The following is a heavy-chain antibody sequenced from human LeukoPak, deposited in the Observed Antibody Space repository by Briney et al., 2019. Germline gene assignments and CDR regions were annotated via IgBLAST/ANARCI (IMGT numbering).Heavy chain of an antibody. CDR1: GGSISSTNW. CDR3: AREGGPYRPLDY. Sequence: ASETLSLTCGVSGGSISSTNWWTWVRQPPGEGLEWIGEVHLSGSTNYNPSLESRVTMSVDMSENHISLKLTSVTAADTAVYYCAREGGPYRPLDYSGQGTLVTVSS. J-gene: IGHJ4*02. CDR2: VHLSGST. V-gene: IGHV4-4*02.